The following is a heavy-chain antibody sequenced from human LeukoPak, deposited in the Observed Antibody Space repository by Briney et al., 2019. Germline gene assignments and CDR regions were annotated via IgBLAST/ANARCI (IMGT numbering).Heavy chain of an antibody. CDR1: DYSITRGYH. J-gene: IGHJ4*02. CDR3: ARALTGGYYYDSSGYYFDY. D-gene: IGHD3-22*01. Sequence: TSETLSLTCLVSDYSITRGYHWGWIRQPPGKGLEWIGNIYHSGNTYYNPSLKSRVTISVDTSKNQFSLRLSSVTAADTAVYYCARALTGGYYYDSSGYYFDYWGQGTLVTVSS. V-gene: IGHV4-38-2*02. CDR2: IYHSGNT.